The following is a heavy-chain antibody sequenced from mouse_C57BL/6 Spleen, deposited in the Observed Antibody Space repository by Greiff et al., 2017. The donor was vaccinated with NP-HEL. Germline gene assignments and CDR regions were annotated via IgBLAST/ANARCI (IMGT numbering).Heavy chain of an antibody. CDR2: ISSGSSTI. D-gene: IGHD1-1*01. CDR3: ARPSYYYGSTPFAY. J-gene: IGHJ3*01. CDR1: GFTFSDYG. V-gene: IGHV5-17*01. Sequence: EVHLVESGGGLVKPGGSLKLSCAASGFTFSDYGMHWVRQAPEKGLEWVAYISSGSSTIYYADTVKGRFTISRDNAKNTLFLQMTSLRSEDTAMYYCARPSYYYGSTPFAYWGQGTLVTVSA.